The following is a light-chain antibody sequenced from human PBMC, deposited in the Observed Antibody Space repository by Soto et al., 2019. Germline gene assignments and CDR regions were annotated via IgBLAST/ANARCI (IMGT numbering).Light chain of an antibody. CDR1: QSISSY. Sequence: VLTQSPGTLSLSPGERATLSCRASQSISSYVAWYQQKPGQAPRLLIYGASTRADGIADRFSGSGSGTDFTLSIRRLEPEDFAVYYCPQYGRSPRTFGQGTKVDIK. V-gene: IGKV3-20*01. CDR2: GAS. J-gene: IGKJ1*01. CDR3: PQYGRSPRT.